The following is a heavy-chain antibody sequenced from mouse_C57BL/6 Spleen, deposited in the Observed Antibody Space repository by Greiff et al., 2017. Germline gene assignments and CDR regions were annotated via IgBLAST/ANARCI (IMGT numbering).Heavy chain of an antibody. D-gene: IGHD2-3*01. CDR1: GYSFTGYY. V-gene: IGHV1-42*01. CDR3: ARDDGSLMDY. J-gene: IGHJ4*01. CDR2: INPSTGGT. Sequence: VHVKQSGPELVKPGASVKISCKASGYSFTGYYMNWVKQSPEKSLEWIGEINPSTGGTTYNQKFKAKATLTVDKSSSTAYMQLKSLTSEDSAVYYCARDDGSLMDYWGQGTSVTVSS.